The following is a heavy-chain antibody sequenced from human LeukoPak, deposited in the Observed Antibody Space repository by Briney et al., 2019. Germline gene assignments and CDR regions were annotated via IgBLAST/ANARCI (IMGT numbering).Heavy chain of an antibody. Sequence: GGSLRLSCAASGFTFSSYSMNWVRQAPGKGLEWVSSISSSSYIYYADSVKGRFTISRDNAKNSLYLQMNSLRAEDTAVYYCARDPPNYYDSSGYYTYRYFDLWGRGTLVTVSS. CDR3: ARDPPNYYDSSGYYTYRYFDL. V-gene: IGHV3-21*01. J-gene: IGHJ2*01. D-gene: IGHD3-22*01. CDR2: ISSSSYI. CDR1: GFTFSSYS.